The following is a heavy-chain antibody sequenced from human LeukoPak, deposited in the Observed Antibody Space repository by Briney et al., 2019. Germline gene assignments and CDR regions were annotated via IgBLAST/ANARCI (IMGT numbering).Heavy chain of an antibody. CDR3: ARDHRVYGYFDY. V-gene: IGHV4-59*01. D-gene: IGHD5/OR15-5a*01. J-gene: IGHJ4*02. CDR2: IYYSGST. Sequence: SETLSLTCTVSGGSISGYYWSWIRQSPGKGLEWIGYIYYSGSTNYKPSLKSRVTISIDTSKKQFSLKLSSVTAADTAVYYCARDHRVYGYFDYWGQGTLVTVSS. CDR1: GGSISGYY.